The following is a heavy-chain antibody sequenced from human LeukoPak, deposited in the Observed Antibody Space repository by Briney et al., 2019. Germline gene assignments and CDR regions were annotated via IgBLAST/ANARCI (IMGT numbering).Heavy chain of an antibody. CDR1: GYTFTGYY. CDR3: ARDYYYDSGAFDY. CDR2: INPNSGGT. V-gene: IGHV1-2*02. D-gene: IGHD3-22*01. J-gene: IGHJ4*02. Sequence: ASVKVSCKASGYTFTGYYMHWVRQAPGQGLEWMGWINPNSGGTNYAQKFQGRVTMTRDTSISTAYMELSRLRSEDTAVYYCARDYYYDSGAFDYWGQGTLVAVSS.